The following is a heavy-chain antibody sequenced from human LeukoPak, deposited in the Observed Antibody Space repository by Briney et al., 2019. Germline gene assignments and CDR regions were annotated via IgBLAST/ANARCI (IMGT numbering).Heavy chain of an antibody. V-gene: IGHV1-18*01. CDR3: ARDMDDILTGYPVN. J-gene: IGHJ4*02. CDR2: NSAYNGNT. D-gene: IGHD3-9*01. Sequence: ASVTVSCKASGYTFTSYGISWVRQAPGQGLEWMGWNSAYNGNTNYAQKLQGRVTMTTDTSTSTAYMELRSLRSDDTAVYYCARDMDDILTGYPVNWGQGTLVTVSS. CDR1: GYTFTSYG.